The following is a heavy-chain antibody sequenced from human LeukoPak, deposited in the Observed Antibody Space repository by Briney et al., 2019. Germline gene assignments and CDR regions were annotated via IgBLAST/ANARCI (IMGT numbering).Heavy chain of an antibody. CDR1: GYTFTNYY. D-gene: IGHD4-11*01. Sequence: GASVKVSCKASGYTFTNYYIHWVRQAPGQGLEWVGLINPNGGSTGYAQRFQGRVTVTTDTSTSTVYMELNSLGSEDTAVYHCPREPRGGYSNATWFDPWGQGTLVTVSS. CDR2: INPNGGST. V-gene: IGHV1-46*01. CDR3: PREPRGGYSNATWFDP. J-gene: IGHJ5*02.